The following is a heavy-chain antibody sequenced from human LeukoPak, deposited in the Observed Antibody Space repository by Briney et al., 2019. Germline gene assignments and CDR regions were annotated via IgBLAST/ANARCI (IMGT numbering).Heavy chain of an antibody. D-gene: IGHD6-19*01. Sequence: NTSETLSLTCTVSGGSISSYYWSWIRQPPGKGLEWIGYIYYSGSTNYNPSLKSRVTISVDTSKNQFSLKLSSVTAADTAVYYCASMGYSSKDYWGQGTLVTVSS. J-gene: IGHJ4*02. CDR2: IYYSGST. CDR3: ASMGYSSKDY. V-gene: IGHV4-59*12. CDR1: GGSISSYY.